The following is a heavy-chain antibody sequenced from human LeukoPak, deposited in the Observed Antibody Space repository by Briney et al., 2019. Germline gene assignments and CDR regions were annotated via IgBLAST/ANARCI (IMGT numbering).Heavy chain of an antibody. CDR3: AGIKYGSGSPFDY. Sequence: SETLSLTCTVSGDSFNNYYWSWIRQPPGKGLQWIGYIYYTGSTNYNPSLKSRVTISVDTSKNHFSLKLSSVTAADTAVYYCAGIKYGSGSPFDYWGQGTLVTVSS. J-gene: IGHJ4*02. CDR2: IYYTGST. D-gene: IGHD3-10*01. CDR1: GDSFNNYY. V-gene: IGHV4-59*01.